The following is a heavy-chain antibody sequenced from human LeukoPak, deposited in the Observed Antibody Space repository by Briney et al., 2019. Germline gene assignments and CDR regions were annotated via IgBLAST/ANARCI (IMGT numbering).Heavy chain of an antibody. J-gene: IGHJ3*02. CDR1: GGSISSGGYS. Sequence: SQTLSLTCAVSGGSISSGGYSWSWIRQPPGKGLEWIEYIYYSGSTYYNPSLKGRVTISLDKSKNQVSLKLNSVTAADTAVYYCARALGAFDIWGQGTMVTVSS. CDR2: IYYSGST. CDR3: ARALGAFDI. V-gene: IGHV4-30-4*07.